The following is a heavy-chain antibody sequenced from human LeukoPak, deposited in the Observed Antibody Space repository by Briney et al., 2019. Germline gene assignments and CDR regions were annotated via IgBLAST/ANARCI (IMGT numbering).Heavy chain of an antibody. Sequence: PSETLSLTCTVSGGSISSYYWSWIRQPPGKGLEWIGYIYYSGSTNYNPSLKSRVTISVDTSKNQFSLKLSSVTAADTAVYYCARDRPHYYDSSGSKSHAFDIWGQGTMVTVSS. CDR1: GGSISSYY. D-gene: IGHD3-22*01. CDR2: IYYSGST. V-gene: IGHV4-59*01. J-gene: IGHJ3*02. CDR3: ARDRPHYYDSSGSKSHAFDI.